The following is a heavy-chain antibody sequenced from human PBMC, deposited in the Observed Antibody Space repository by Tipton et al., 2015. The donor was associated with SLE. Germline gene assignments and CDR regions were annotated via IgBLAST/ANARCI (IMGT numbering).Heavy chain of an antibody. CDR3: ARAGDSSGYYYAY. Sequence: TLSLTCAVFGGSLSGYYWSWMRQLPGKGLEWIGEINHSVSANYNPSLKSRVTISVDTSKNQFSLKLTSVTAADTAMHYCARAGDSSGYYYAYWGQGTLVTVSS. CDR2: INHSVSA. CDR1: GGSLSGYY. V-gene: IGHV4-34*01. D-gene: IGHD3-22*01. J-gene: IGHJ4*02.